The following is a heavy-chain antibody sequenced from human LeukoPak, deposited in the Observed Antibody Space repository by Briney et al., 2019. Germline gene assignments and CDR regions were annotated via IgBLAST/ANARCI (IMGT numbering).Heavy chain of an antibody. J-gene: IGHJ3*01. Sequence: GGSLRLSCAASGFTFSSYAMHWVRQAPGKEPEWVADINQDGSEEYYLQSVRGRFTVSRDNAQNAVFLQMTNLRADDTAVYYCARWKMELQRNAFDFWCQGTVVTVSS. V-gene: IGHV3-7*01. D-gene: IGHD1-26*01. CDR1: GFTFSSYA. CDR3: ARWKMELQRNAFDF. CDR2: INQDGSEE.